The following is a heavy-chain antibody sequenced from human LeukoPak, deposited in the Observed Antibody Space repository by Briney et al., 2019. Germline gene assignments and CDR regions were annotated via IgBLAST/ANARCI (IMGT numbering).Heavy chain of an antibody. CDR2: IRYDGSNE. D-gene: IGHD2-15*01. CDR3: AKDNVRSCNGASCYSNDVGLLDH. V-gene: IGHV3-30*02. CDR1: GVTFNTYG. Sequence: GGSLRLSCAASGVTFNTYGMHWVRQAPGKGLECVAFIRYDGSNEYYADSVKGRFTISRDISRNTLYLQMNSLRPEDAAVYYCAKDNVRSCNGASCYSNDVGLLDHWGPGTLVTVSS. J-gene: IGHJ4*02.